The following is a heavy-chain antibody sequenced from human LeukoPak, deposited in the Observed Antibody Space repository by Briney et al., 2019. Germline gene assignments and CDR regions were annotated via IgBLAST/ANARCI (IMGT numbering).Heavy chain of an antibody. D-gene: IGHD6-6*01. V-gene: IGHV4-39*07. J-gene: IGHJ5*02. CDR1: GGSISSSSYY. Sequence: SETLSLTCTVSGGSISSSSYYWGWIRQPPGKGLEWIGSIYYSGSTYYNPSLKGRVTISVDTSKNQFSLKLSSVTAADTAVYYCARDRDSSSSGRWFDPWGQGTLVIVSS. CDR3: ARDRDSSSSGRWFDP. CDR2: IYYSGST.